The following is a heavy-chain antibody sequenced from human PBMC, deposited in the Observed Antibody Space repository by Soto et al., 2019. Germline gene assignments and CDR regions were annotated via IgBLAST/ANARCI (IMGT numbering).Heavy chain of an antibody. CDR2: ISGSGGST. D-gene: IGHD3-9*01. CDR1: GFTFSSYA. CDR3: AKNPYYDILTGYLKTNWFDP. Sequence: GGSLRLSCAASGFTFSSYAMSWVRQAPGKGLEWVSAISGSGGSTYYADSVKGRFTISRDNSKNTLYLQMNSLRAEDTAVYYCAKNPYYDILTGYLKTNWFDPWGQGTLVTVSS. V-gene: IGHV3-23*01. J-gene: IGHJ5*02.